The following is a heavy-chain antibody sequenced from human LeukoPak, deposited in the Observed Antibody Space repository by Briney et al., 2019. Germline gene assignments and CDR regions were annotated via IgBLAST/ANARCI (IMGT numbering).Heavy chain of an antibody. CDR2: ISSSGSTI. V-gene: IGHV3-48*03. CDR1: GFTFSSYA. CDR3: AELGITMIGGV. J-gene: IGHJ6*04. D-gene: IGHD3-10*02. Sequence: GGSLRLSCVASGFTFSSYAMHWVRQTPGKGLEWVSYISSSGSTIYYADSVKGRFTISRDNAKNSLYLQMNSLRAEDTAVYYCAELGITMIGGVWGKGTTVTISS.